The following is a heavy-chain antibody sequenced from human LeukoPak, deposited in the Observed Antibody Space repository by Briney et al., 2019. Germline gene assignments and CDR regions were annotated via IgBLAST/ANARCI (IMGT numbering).Heavy chain of an antibody. J-gene: IGHJ4*02. V-gene: IGHV4-59*08. Sequence: PSETLSLTCTVSSGSITGYYWTWIRQPPGKGMEWIGNIFYSGSTNYNPSLKSRVTISLDTSKKQFSLKLTSVTAADTAVYYCARQSDGGAYYFFGYWGQGTLVAVSS. D-gene: IGHD2-15*01. CDR3: ARQSDGGAYYFFGY. CDR2: IFYSGST. CDR1: SGSITGYY.